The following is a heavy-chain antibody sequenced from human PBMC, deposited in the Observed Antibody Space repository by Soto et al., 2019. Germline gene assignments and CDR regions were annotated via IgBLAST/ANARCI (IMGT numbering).Heavy chain of an antibody. J-gene: IGHJ4*02. Sequence: SVKVSCKASGFTFTSSAVQWVRQARGQRLEWIGWIVVGSGNTNYAQKFQERVTITRDMSTSTAYMELSSLRSEDTAVYYCAADRRDGYNLDYWGQGTLVTVSS. CDR1: GFTFTSSA. D-gene: IGHD5-12*01. CDR2: IVVGSGNT. V-gene: IGHV1-58*01. CDR3: AADRRDGYNLDY.